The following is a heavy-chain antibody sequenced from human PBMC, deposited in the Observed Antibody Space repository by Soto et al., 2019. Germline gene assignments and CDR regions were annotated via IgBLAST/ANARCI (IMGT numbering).Heavy chain of an antibody. D-gene: IGHD2-2*01. CDR2: TFYRSKWHY. Sequence: PSQTLSLTCAISRDSFSSNSVALSWIRQSPSRGLEWLGRTFYRSKWHYNYAESVKSRITINPDTSKNQFSLQLNSVTPEDTAVYYCARYRRDYAYGLGVRTQGTTVTGSS. CDR1: RDSFSSNSVA. CDR3: ARYRRDYAYGLGV. V-gene: IGHV6-1*01. J-gene: IGHJ6*02.